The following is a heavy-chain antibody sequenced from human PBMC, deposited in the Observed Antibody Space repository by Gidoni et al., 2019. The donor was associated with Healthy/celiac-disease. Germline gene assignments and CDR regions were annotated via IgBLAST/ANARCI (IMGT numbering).Heavy chain of an antibody. D-gene: IGHD2-15*01. CDR2: ISSSSSYT. CDR1: GFTFSDYY. CDR3: ARVQEILQQASDYYMDV. Sequence: QVQLVESGGGLVKPGGSLRLSCAASGFTFSDYYMSWIRQAPGKGLEWVSYISSSSSYTNYADSVKGRFTISRDNAKNSLYLQMNSLRAEDTAVYYCARVQEILQQASDYYMDVWGKGTTVTVSS. J-gene: IGHJ6*03. V-gene: IGHV3-11*06.